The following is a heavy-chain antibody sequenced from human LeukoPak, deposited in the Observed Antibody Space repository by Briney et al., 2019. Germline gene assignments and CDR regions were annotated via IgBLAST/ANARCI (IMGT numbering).Heavy chain of an antibody. J-gene: IGHJ4*02. CDR2: ISAYNGNT. D-gene: IGHD6-6*01. V-gene: IGHV1-18*01. CDR3: ARAVIAARPRKEYYFDY. CDR1: GYTFTSYG. Sequence: GASVKVSCKASGYTFTSYGISWVRQAPGQGLEWMGWISAYNGNTNYAQKLQGRVTMTTDTSTSTAYMELSSLRSEDTAVYYCARAVIAARPRKEYYFDYWGQGTLVTVSS.